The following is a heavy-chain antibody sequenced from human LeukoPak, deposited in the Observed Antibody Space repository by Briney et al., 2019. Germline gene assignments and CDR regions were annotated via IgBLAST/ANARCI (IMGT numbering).Heavy chain of an antibody. D-gene: IGHD6-13*01. CDR3: ARDGCISGSWYGYQY. CDR2: INPSGGST. Sequence: ASVKLSCKASGYTFTSYYMHWVRQAPGQGLEWMGIINPSGGSTSYAQKFQGRVTMTRDTSTSTVYMELSSLRSEDTAVYYCARDGCISGSWYGYQYWGQGTLVTVSS. V-gene: IGHV1-46*01. CDR1: GYTFTSYY. J-gene: IGHJ4*02.